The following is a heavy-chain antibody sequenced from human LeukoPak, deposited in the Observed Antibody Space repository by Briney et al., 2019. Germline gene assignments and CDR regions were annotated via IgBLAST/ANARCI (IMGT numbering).Heavy chain of an antibody. CDR3: AREVSGYSSDTVIPFY. D-gene: IGHD5-18*01. CDR1: GFTFSSYA. Sequence: GGSLRLSCAASGFTFSSYAMHWVRQAPGKRLEWVAVISYDGSNKYYADSVKGRFTISRDNSKNTLYLQMNSLRAEDTAVYYCAREVSGYSSDTVIPFYWGQGTLVTVSS. V-gene: IGHV3-30-3*01. J-gene: IGHJ4*02. CDR2: ISYDGSNK.